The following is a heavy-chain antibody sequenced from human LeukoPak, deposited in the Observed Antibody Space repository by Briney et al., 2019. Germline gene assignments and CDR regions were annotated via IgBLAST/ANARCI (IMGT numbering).Heavy chain of an antibody. CDR3: ASVELATAFFDY. CDR2: SSHSGTT. J-gene: IGHJ4*02. Sequence: SETLSLTCVVYGGSFSGYYWSWIRQPPGKGLEWIGESSHSGTTNYNPPLKSRVTISVDTSKNQLSLRLSSVTAADTAVYYCASVELATAFFDYWGQGALVTVSS. CDR1: GGSFSGYY. V-gene: IGHV4-34*01. D-gene: IGHD5-18*01.